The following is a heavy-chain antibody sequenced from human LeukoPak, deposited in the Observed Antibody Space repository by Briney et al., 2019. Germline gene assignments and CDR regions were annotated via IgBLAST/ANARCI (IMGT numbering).Heavy chain of an antibody. CDR1: GFTFSNAW. D-gene: IGHD3-10*01. V-gene: IGHV3-15*01. J-gene: IGHJ4*02. CDR2: IKSKTDGGTT. Sequence: GGSLRLSCAASGFTFSNAWMSWVRQAPGKGLEWVGRIKSKTDGGTTDYAASVKGRFTISRGDSENTLFLQMNSLKTEDTAVYYCTTDGLMVRGVMHNDWGQGTLVTVSS. CDR3: TTDGLMVRGVMHND.